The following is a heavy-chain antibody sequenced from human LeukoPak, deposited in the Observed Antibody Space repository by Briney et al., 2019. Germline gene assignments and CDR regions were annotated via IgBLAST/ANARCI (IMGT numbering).Heavy chain of an antibody. J-gene: IGHJ4*02. Sequence: GASVKVSCKASGYTFTGYYMHWVRQAPGQGLEWMGWINPNSGGTNYAQKFQGRVTMTRDTSISTAYMELSRLRSDDTAVYYCARDLIPNVPSAAGTLYWGQGTLVTVSS. V-gene: IGHV1-2*02. D-gene: IGHD6-13*01. CDR1: GYTFTGYY. CDR3: ARDLIPNVPSAAGTLY. CDR2: INPNSGGT.